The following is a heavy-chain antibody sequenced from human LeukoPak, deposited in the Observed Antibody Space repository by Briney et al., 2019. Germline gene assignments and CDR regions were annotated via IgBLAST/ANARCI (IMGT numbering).Heavy chain of an antibody. CDR1: GGSISSGGYS. CDR3: ARDVRFGEFGFDP. Sequence: SQTLSLTCAVSGGSISSGGYSWSWIRQPPGKGLEWIGYIYHSGSTYYNPSLKSRVTISVDRSKNQFSLKLSSVTAADTAVYYCARDVRFGEFGFDPWGQGTLVTVSS. V-gene: IGHV4-30-2*01. D-gene: IGHD3-10*01. CDR2: IYHSGST. J-gene: IGHJ5*02.